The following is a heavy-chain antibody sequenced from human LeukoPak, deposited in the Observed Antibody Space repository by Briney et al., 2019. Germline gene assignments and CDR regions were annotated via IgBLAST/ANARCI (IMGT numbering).Heavy chain of an antibody. Sequence: PSETLSLTCTVSGGSISSSSYYWGWIRQPPGKGLEWIGSIYYSGSTYYNPSLKSRVTISVDTSKNQFSLKLSSVTAADTAVYYCARTTVVGAHFDYWGQGTLVTVSS. CDR2: IYYSGST. D-gene: IGHD1-26*01. V-gene: IGHV4-39*07. J-gene: IGHJ4*02. CDR1: GGSISSSSYY. CDR3: ARTTVVGAHFDY.